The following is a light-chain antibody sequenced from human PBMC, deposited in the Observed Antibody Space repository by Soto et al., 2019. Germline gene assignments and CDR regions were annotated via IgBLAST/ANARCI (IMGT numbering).Light chain of an antibody. CDR2: SAS. CDR1: QSISDT. V-gene: IGKV3-15*01. CDR3: KQYNNWPLT. J-gene: IGKJ4*01. Sequence: IVLTQSPGTLSFSPGEGATLSCRASQSISDTLAWYQQKPGQAPRLLIYSASRGATGFPARFSGSGSGTDFTLTISSLQSEDFAVYYCKQYNNWPLTFGGGTKVEIX.